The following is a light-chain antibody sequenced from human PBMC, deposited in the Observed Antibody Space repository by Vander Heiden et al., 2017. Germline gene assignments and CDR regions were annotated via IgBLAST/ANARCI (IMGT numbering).Light chain of an antibody. Sequence: DIQMTQSPPPLSASVGDRVTITCRASQDISNYLAWSQQKRGRAPKSLIYAASTLHSGVSSKFSGSGSGTDFTLTISSLQPEDFATYYCQHYKSYPFSFGPGTKVDMK. V-gene: IGKV1-16*02. CDR1: QDISNY. J-gene: IGKJ3*01. CDR2: AAS. CDR3: QHYKSYPFS.